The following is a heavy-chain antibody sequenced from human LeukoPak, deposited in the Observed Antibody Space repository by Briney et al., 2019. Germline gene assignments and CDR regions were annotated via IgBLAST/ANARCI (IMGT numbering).Heavy chain of an antibody. CDR2: IYYSGST. Sequence: PSETLSLTCTVSGYSISSGYYWGWIRQPPGKGLEWIGYIYYSGSTNYNPSLKSRVTISVDTSKNQFSLKLSSVTAADTAVYYCARSRWSSGYDPGAFDYWGQGTLVTVSS. D-gene: IGHD3-3*01. CDR1: GYSISSGYY. V-gene: IGHV4-61*01. J-gene: IGHJ4*02. CDR3: ARSRWSSGYDPGAFDY.